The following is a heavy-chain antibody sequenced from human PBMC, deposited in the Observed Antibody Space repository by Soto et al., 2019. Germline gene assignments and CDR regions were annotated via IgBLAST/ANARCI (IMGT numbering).Heavy chain of an antibody. V-gene: IGHV3-9*01. CDR3: AKAPVYGSGGWFDL. J-gene: IGHJ5*02. CDR1: GFIFKNYA. CDR2: ISWNSGNL. Sequence: ESQLVESGGGLVQPGRSLRLSCEASGFIFKNYAMVWVRQGPGKGLEWVSSISWNSGNLDYGDSVKGRFTISRDNAKNSLYLQMNSLRTEDTAWYFCAKAPVYGSGGWFDLWGRETLVTVSS. D-gene: IGHD3-10*01.